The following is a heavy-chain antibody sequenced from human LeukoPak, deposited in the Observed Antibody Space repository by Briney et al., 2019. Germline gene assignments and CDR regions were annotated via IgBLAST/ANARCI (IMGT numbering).Heavy chain of an antibody. Sequence: SGTLSLTCAVSGASISTYNWWSWVRQPPGRGLEWIGEIYHSGSTNYNPSLKSRVTISVDKSKNQFSLKLSSVTAADTAVYYCARDQREGGALDYWGQGTLVTVSS. CDR1: GASISTYNW. J-gene: IGHJ4*02. CDR2: IYHSGST. D-gene: IGHD3-16*01. V-gene: IGHV4-4*02. CDR3: ARDQREGGALDY.